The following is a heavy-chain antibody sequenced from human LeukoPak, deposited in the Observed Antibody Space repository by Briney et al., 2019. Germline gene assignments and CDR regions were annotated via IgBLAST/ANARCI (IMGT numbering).Heavy chain of an antibody. D-gene: IGHD3-22*01. CDR1: GDSLNNRY. V-gene: IGHV4-34*01. Sequence: PSETLSLTCTVSGDSLNNRYWDWLRQPPGKGLEWIGEIHAVEGTNYNPSLRSRVTVSLDTSKNQFSLKMSSVTAADTAVYYCTSGTDSRKLGYWGQGTLVTVSS. CDR3: TSGTDSRKLGY. J-gene: IGHJ4*02. CDR2: IHAVEGT.